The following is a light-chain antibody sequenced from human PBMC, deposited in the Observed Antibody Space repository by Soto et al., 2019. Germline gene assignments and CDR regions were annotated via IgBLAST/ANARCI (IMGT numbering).Light chain of an antibody. CDR3: ASYAGNNVI. V-gene: IGLV2-8*01. Sequence: QSSLTQPPSASGSPGQPVAISCTGTSSDVGGYNYVSWFQQHPGKAPKLMIYEVTKRPSGVPDRFSGSKSGNTASLTVSGLQAEDEADYYCASYAGNNVIFGGGTKLTVL. CDR2: EVT. CDR1: SSDVGGYNY. J-gene: IGLJ2*01.